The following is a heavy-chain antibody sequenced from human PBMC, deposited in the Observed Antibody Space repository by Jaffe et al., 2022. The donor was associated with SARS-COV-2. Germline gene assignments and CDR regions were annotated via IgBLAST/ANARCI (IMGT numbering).Heavy chain of an antibody. V-gene: IGHV3-21*01. D-gene: IGHD3-16*02. CDR1: GFTFSSYS. J-gene: IGHJ3*02. CDR3: ARSPALGELSLVSGAFDI. Sequence: EVQLVESGGGLVKPGGSLRLSCAASGFTFSSYSMNWVRQAPGKGLEWVSSISSSSSYIYYADSVKGRFTISRDNAKNSLYLQMNSLRAEDTAVYYCARSPALGELSLVSGAFDIWGQGTMVTVSS. CDR2: ISSSSSYI.